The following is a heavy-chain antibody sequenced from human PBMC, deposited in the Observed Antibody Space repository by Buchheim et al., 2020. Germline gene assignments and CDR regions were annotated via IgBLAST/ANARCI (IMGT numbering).Heavy chain of an antibody. CDR3: AREQQWLGPNFDYYGMDV. J-gene: IGHJ6*02. D-gene: IGHD6-19*01. CDR2: IYYSGST. V-gene: IGHV4-59*01. CDR1: GGSISSYY. Sequence: QVQLQESGPGLVKPSETLSLTCTVSGGSISSYYWSWIRQPPGKGLEWIGYIYYSGSTNYNPSLKSRVTISVDTSKNQFSLQLSSVTAADTAVYYCAREQQWLGPNFDYYGMDVWGQGTT.